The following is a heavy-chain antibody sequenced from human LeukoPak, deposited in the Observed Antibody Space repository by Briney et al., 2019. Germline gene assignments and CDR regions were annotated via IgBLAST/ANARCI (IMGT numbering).Heavy chain of an antibody. CDR1: GFTVSSNY. CDR3: ARARRIAAAGPLGC. Sequence: GGSLRLSCAASGFTVSSNYMSWVRQAPGKGLEWVSVIYSGGSTYYADSVKGRFTISRDNSKNTLYLQMNSLRAEDTAVYYCARARRIAAAGPLGCWGQGTLVTVSS. V-gene: IGHV3-53*05. CDR2: IYSGGST. D-gene: IGHD6-13*01. J-gene: IGHJ4*02.